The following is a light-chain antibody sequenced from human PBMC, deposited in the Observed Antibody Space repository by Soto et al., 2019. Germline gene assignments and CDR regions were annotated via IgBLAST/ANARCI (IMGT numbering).Light chain of an antibody. CDR2: GAS. V-gene: IGKV3-20*01. Sequence: EIVFTQSRCTLALSPGERATLSLRASQSFSSSYLAWYQQKPGQAPRLLMYGASSRATGIPERFSGSGSGTDFTLTISRLEPEDFAVYYCQQYGSSPRTFGQGTKVDIK. CDR1: QSFSSSY. CDR3: QQYGSSPRT. J-gene: IGKJ1*01.